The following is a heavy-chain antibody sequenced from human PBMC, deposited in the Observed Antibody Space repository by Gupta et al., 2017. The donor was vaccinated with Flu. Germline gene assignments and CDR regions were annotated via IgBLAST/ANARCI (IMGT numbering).Heavy chain of an antibody. J-gene: IGHJ4*02. Sequence: EVQLVESGGGLVQSGGSLRLACTPSGFGLTARWLTWVRQAPGKGLEWVANINQGGSEKYYVDAVRGRFTISRDSARNSLYLQMNSLTVEDTAVYYCARNRGDATISGVPKPIDIDYWGQGTLVTVSS. CDR2: INQGGSEK. CDR1: GFGLTARW. CDR3: ARNRGDATISGVPKPIDIDY. D-gene: IGHD3-3*01. V-gene: IGHV3-7*01.